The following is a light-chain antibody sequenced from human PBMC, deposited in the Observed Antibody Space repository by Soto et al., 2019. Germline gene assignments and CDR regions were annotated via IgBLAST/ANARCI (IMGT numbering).Light chain of an antibody. J-gene: IGKJ1*01. V-gene: IGKV1-5*03. CDR1: QNVSNW. CDR3: QQYKNQWT. Sequence: DIQMTQSPSTLSAFVGDRVTIICRASQNVSNWFARYQLKPGSAPELLIYKASYLQSGVPSRFSGSGSGTEFSLTVSSLQPDDSATYFCQQYKNQWTFGPGTKVDIK. CDR2: KAS.